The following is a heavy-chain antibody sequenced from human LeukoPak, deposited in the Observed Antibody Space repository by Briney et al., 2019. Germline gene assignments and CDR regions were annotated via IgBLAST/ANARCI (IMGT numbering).Heavy chain of an antibody. D-gene: IGHD6-13*01. J-gene: IGHJ4*02. Sequence: SETLSLTCTVSGGSISSGDYYWRWIRQPPGKGLEWIGYIYYSGSTYYNPSLKSRVTISVDTSKNQFSLKLSSVTAAATAVYYCASSRQQLVDYWGQGTLVTVSS. V-gene: IGHV4-30-4*08. CDR2: IYYSGST. CDR3: ASSRQQLVDY. CDR1: GGSISSGDYY.